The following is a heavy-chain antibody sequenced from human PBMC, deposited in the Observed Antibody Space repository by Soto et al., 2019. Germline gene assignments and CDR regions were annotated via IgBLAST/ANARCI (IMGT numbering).Heavy chain of an antibody. CDR2: ISYDGSNK. D-gene: IGHD6-13*01. CDR1: GFTFSSYA. Sequence: GGSLRLSCAASGFTFSSYAMHWVRQAPGKGLEWVAVISYDGSNKYYADSVKGRFTISRDNSKNTLYLQMNSLRAEDTAVYYCARAAAAGTAGDAFDIWGQGTMVTVSS. J-gene: IGHJ3*02. V-gene: IGHV3-30-3*01. CDR3: ARAAAAGTAGDAFDI.